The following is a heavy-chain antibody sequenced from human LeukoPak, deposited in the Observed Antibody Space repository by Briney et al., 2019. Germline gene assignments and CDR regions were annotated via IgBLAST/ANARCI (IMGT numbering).Heavy chain of an antibody. CDR1: GFTFSSYA. Sequence: GGSLRLSCAASGFTFSSYAMSWVRQAPGKGLEWVSAISGSGGSTYYADSMKGRFTISRDNSKNTLYLQMNSLRAEDTAVYYCAKPPYDSSGYYYYFDYWGQGTLVTVSS. V-gene: IGHV3-23*01. D-gene: IGHD3-22*01. J-gene: IGHJ4*02. CDR2: ISGSGGST. CDR3: AKPPYDSSGYYYYFDY.